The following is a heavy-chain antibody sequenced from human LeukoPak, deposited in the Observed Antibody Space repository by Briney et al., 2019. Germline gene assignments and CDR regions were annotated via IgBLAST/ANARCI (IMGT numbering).Heavy chain of an antibody. CDR1: GYTFTSYY. Sequence: GASVKLSCKASGYTFTSYYIHWVRQAPGQGLEWMGIINPSGGSTSYAQKFQGRVTMTRDTSTSTVYMELSSLRSEDTAVYYCAREEAVGAKFRHAFDIWGQGTMVTVSS. J-gene: IGHJ3*02. V-gene: IGHV1-46*01. D-gene: IGHD1-26*01. CDR3: AREEAVGAKFRHAFDI. CDR2: INPSGGST.